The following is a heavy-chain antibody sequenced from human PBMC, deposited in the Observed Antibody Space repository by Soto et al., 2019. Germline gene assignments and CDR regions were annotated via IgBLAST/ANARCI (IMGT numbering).Heavy chain of an antibody. V-gene: IGHV3-30-3*01. CDR1: GFTFSSYA. CDR2: ISYDGSNK. Sequence: QVQLVESGGGVVQPGRSLRLSCAASGFTFSSYAMHWVRQAPGKGLEWVAVISYDGSNKYYADSVKGRFTISRDNSKNTLYLQMNSLRAEDTAVYYCARKVLLWFGELLPRGEYFQHWGQGTLVTVSS. D-gene: IGHD3-10*01. CDR3: ARKVLLWFGELLPRGEYFQH. J-gene: IGHJ1*01.